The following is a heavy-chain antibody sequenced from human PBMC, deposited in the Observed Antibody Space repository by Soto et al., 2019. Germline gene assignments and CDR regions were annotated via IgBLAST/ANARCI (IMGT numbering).Heavy chain of an antibody. CDR3: ARIPPPGNYYYYYMDV. J-gene: IGHJ6*03. D-gene: IGHD1-26*01. CDR2: IYYSGSS. V-gene: IGHV4-59*01. CDR1: GGSISSYY. Sequence: QVQLQESGPGLVKPSETLSLTCTVSGGSISSYYWSWIRQPPGKGLEWIGYIYYSGSSNYNPSLKSRVTISVDTSKNPFSLKLSSVTAVDTAVYYCARIPPPGNYYYYYMDVWVNGTTVTVSS.